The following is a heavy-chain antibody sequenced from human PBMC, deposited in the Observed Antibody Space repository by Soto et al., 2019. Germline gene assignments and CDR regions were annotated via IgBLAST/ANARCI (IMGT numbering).Heavy chain of an antibody. D-gene: IGHD6-6*01. J-gene: IGHJ6*02. Sequence: PGGSLRLSCAASGFTFSSYSMNWVRQAPGKGLEWVSSISSSSSYIYYADSVKGRFTISRDNAKNSLYLQMNSLRAEDTAVYYCAREWVRSSIYYYGMDVWGQGTTVTVYS. CDR3: AREWVRSSIYYYGMDV. V-gene: IGHV3-21*01. CDR1: GFTFSSYS. CDR2: ISSSSSYI.